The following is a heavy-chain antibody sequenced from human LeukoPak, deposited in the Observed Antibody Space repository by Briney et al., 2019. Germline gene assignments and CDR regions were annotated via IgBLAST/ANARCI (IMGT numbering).Heavy chain of an antibody. CDR2: IIPLVGTA. V-gene: IGHV1-69*13. J-gene: IGHJ4*02. CDR1: GGTFSSYA. D-gene: IGHD6-19*01. Sequence: VASVKVFCKASGGTFSSYAISWVRQAPGQGLEWMGGIIPLVGTANYAQKFQGRVTITADESTSTAYMERRSLRSDDTAVYYCARDGQWLVPDYWGQGTLVTVSS. CDR3: ARDGQWLVPDY.